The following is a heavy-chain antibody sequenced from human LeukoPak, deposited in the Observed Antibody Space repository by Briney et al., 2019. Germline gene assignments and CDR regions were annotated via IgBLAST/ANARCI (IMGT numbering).Heavy chain of an antibody. Sequence: SETLSLTCSVSGASITTTSYSWGWIRQPPGKGLEWLGTVSYSGTSYTNPFLKSRVTMSVDTSNNNFSLKVTSVTAADTATYYCARVYTSGWYHWFDPWGQGTLVTVSS. CDR1: GASITTTSYS. CDR3: ARVYTSGWYHWFDP. D-gene: IGHD6-19*01. V-gene: IGHV4-39*07. J-gene: IGHJ5*02. CDR2: VSYSGTS.